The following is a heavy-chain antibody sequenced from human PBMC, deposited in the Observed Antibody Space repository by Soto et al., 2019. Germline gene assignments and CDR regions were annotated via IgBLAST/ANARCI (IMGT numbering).Heavy chain of an antibody. CDR2: INPNSGVT. J-gene: IGHJ4*02. Sequence: QVQLVQSGAEVKKPGASVKVSCKASRYTFTDYYMHWVRQSPGQGLEWMGWINPNSGVTKFPQKFQGRVIMTRDTSITTVYMELSRPTTDDTAVYYCARAGVTTVELATTYGGQGTLGTVSS. CDR3: ARAGVTTVELATTY. D-gene: IGHD5-12*01. CDR1: RYTFTDYY. V-gene: IGHV1-2*02.